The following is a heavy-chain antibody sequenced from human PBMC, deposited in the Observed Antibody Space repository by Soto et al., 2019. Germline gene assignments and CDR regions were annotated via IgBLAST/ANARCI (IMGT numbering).Heavy chain of an antibody. CDR1: GFAFTNYG. D-gene: IGHD6-19*01. CDR2: ISNDGSKK. CDR3: ARDVAMPTGLGLGY. Sequence: PGGSLRLSCAASGFAFTNYGIHWARQAPGKGLEWVAHISNDGSKKFYGDSVKGRFTISRDNSENTVYLQMTSLRPDDTAVFYCARDVAMPTGLGLGYWGQGTLVTVSS. J-gene: IGHJ4*02. V-gene: IGHV3-30*03.